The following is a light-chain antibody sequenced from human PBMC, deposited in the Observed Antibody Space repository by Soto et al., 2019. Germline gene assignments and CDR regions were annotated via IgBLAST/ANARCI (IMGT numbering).Light chain of an antibody. Sequence: IVLTHSPATLSLSPGETATLSCRASQSISRYLAWYQQQPGQAPRLLIYDASIRVTCIPARFRGGGSETDSPLSISSLAPANFKNSSCHRLPNWCRVTFGG. CDR1: QSISRY. J-gene: IGKJ4*01. CDR3: HRLPNWCRVT. V-gene: IGKV3-11*01. CDR2: DAS.